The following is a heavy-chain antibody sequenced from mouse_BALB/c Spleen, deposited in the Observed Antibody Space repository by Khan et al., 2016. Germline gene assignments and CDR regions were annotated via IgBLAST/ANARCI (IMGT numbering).Heavy chain of an antibody. Sequence: VQLKESGPELMKPGASVKISCKASGYSFTSYYMHWVKQSHGKSLEWIGYIDPFNGGTSYNQKFKGKATLTVDKSSSTAYMNLSSLTSEASAVFYSASSTQSSYAVDYWGQASSATDSS. CDR3: ASSTQSSYAVDY. CDR2: IDPFNGGT. J-gene: IGHJ4*01. CDR1: GYSFTSYY. D-gene: IGHD1-1*01. V-gene: IGHV1S135*01.